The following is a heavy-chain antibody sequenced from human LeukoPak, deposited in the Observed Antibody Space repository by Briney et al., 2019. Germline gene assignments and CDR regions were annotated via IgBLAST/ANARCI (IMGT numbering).Heavy chain of an antibody. CDR1: GFTFSSYS. CDR3: ARDKREFQVLFRKYYDSMDV. V-gene: IGHV3-7*01. D-gene: IGHD3-10*01. CDR2: IKQDGSEK. Sequence: GGSLRLSCAASGFTFSSYSMNWVRQAPGKGLEWVANIKQDGSEKFYVDSVKGRFTISRDIAKNSLYLQMNSLRAEDTAVYYCARDKREFQVLFRKYYDSMDVWGKGTTVIVSS. J-gene: IGHJ6*03.